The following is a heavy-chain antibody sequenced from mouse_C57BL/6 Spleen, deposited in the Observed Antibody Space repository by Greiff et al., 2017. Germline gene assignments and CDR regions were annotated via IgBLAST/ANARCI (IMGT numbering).Heavy chain of an antibody. CDR2: ILPGSGST. V-gene: IGHV1-9*01. Sequence: QVQLQQSGAELMKPGASVKLSCKATGYTFTGYWIEWVKQRPGHGLEWIGEILPGSGSTNYNEKFKGKATFTADTSSNTAYMQLSSLTTEDSAIYYCARSGALCDGSSVYWYFDVWGTEATVTVSS. D-gene: IGHD1-1*01. CDR1: GYTFTGYW. CDR3: ARSGALCDGSSVYWYFDV. J-gene: IGHJ1*03.